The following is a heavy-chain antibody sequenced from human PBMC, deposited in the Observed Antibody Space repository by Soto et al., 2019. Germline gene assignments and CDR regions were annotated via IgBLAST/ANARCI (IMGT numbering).Heavy chain of an antibody. CDR1: GGSISSGDYY. Sequence: SETLSLTCSVSGGSISSGDYYWSWIRQPPGKGLEWIGYIYYSGSTYYNPSLKSRVTISVDTSKNQFSLKLSSVTAADTAVYYCAREERGPRVRWFDPWGQGTLVTVSS. V-gene: IGHV4-30-4*01. CDR2: IYYSGST. J-gene: IGHJ5*02. CDR3: AREERGPRVRWFDP.